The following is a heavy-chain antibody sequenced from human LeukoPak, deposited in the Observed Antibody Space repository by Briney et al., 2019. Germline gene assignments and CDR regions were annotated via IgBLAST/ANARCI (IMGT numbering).Heavy chain of an antibody. D-gene: IGHD2-8*02. CDR3: AKDPGASVSGFYMDV. Sequence: GGSLRLSCAASGFTFRNYGLHWVRQATGKGLEWVSFIWSDGNNRFYADSVKGRFTISRDNSKNMLYLQMDTLRAEDTALYYCAKDPGASVSGFYMDVWGKGTTVIVSS. CDR2: IWSDGNNR. V-gene: IGHV3-30*02. J-gene: IGHJ6*03. CDR1: GFTFRNYG.